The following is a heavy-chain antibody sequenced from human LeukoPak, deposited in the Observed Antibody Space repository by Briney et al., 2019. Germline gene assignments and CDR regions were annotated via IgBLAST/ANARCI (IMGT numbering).Heavy chain of an antibody. J-gene: IGHJ4*02. Sequence: GGSLRLSCAASGFTVSSDYMSWVRQAPGKGLEWVSAISGSGGSTYYADSVKGRFTISRDNSKNTLYLQMNSLRAEDTAVYYCAKVNVTTQPAFDYWGQGTLVTVSS. D-gene: IGHD4-17*01. CDR1: GFTVSSDY. CDR2: ISGSGGST. CDR3: AKVNVTTQPAFDY. V-gene: IGHV3-23*01.